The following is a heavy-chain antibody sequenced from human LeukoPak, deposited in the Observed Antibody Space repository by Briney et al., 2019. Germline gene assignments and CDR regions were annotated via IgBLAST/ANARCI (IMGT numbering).Heavy chain of an antibody. Sequence: ASVKVSCKASGYTFTDYYMHWVRQAPGQGLEWMGWINPNNGGTNYAQNFQGRVTMTRDTSISIVYMELSRLRSDDTAVYYCARGDSGITVTGHNNLKQSNWFDPWGQGTLVTVS. D-gene: IGHD6-19*01. V-gene: IGHV1-2*02. CDR1: GYTFTDYY. CDR2: INPNNGGT. J-gene: IGHJ5*02. CDR3: ARGDSGITVTGHNNLKQSNWFDP.